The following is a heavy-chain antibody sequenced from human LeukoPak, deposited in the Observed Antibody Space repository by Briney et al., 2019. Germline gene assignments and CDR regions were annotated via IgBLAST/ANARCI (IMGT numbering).Heavy chain of an antibody. D-gene: IGHD3-10*01. V-gene: IGHV3-15*01. CDR2: IKSKTDGGTT. J-gene: IGHJ4*02. CDR3: TTDLAINYYGSGRDY. Sequence: GGSLRLSCAASGFTFSNAWMSWVRQAPGKGLEWVGRIKSKTDGGTTDYAAPVKGRFTISRDDSKNTLYLQMNSLKTEDTAVYYCTTDLAINYYGSGRDYWGQGTLVTVSS. CDR1: GFTFSNAW.